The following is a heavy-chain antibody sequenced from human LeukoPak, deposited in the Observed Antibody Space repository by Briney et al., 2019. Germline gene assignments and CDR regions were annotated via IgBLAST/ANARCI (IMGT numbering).Heavy chain of an antibody. CDR3: ARDYCISLVRGVTTLGNWFDP. V-gene: IGHV4-39*07. D-gene: IGHD3-10*01. CDR1: GGSISSRSYY. J-gene: IGHJ5*02. CDR2: IYYSGDT. Sequence: SETLSLTCTVSGGSISSRSYYWGWIRQPPGKGLEWIGSIYYSGDTYYNPSLKSRVTISLDTSRNQFSLKLSFVTAADTAVYYCARDYCISLVRGVTTLGNWFDPWGQGTLVTVSS.